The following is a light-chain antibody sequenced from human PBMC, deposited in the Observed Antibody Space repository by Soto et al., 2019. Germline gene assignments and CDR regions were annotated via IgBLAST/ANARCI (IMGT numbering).Light chain of an antibody. CDR1: QDISRS. Sequence: DIQMSQSPSSLSASVGDRVTIACRSSQDISRSLNWYQQRRGKAPTLLIYSASNLQSGVPPRFLGSGSGREFTLTISRLQPEDFATYYCQQSFTTPLTFGGGTRVEI. J-gene: IGKJ4*01. CDR3: QQSFTTPLT. CDR2: SAS. V-gene: IGKV1-39*01.